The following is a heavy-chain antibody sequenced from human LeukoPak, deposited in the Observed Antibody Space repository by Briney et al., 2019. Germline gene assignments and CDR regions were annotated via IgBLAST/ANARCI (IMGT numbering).Heavy chain of an antibody. V-gene: IGHV1-18*01. CDR2: ISAYNGNT. J-gene: IGHJ4*02. D-gene: IGHD7-27*01. Sequence: GASVKVSCKASGYTFTSYGISWVRQAPGQGLEWMGWISAYNGNTNYAQKLQGRVTKTTDTSTSTAYMELRSLRSDDTAVYYCARDPSLAPNWGDHFDYWGQGTLVTVSS. CDR3: ARDPSLAPNWGDHFDY. CDR1: GYTFTSYG.